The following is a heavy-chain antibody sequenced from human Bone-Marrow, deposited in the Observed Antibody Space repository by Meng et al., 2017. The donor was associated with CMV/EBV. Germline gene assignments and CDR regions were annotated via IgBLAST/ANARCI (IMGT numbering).Heavy chain of an antibody. CDR3: ASGPQWLAPVDY. CDR1: GGSISSGDYY. CDR2: INHSGSN. Sequence: GSLRLSCTVSGGSISSGDYYWSWIRQPPGKGLEWIGEINHSGSNNYNPSLKSRVTISVDTSKNQFSLKLSSVTAADTAVYYCASGPQWLAPVDYWGQGTLVTVS. D-gene: IGHD6-19*01. V-gene: IGHV4-39*07. J-gene: IGHJ4*02.